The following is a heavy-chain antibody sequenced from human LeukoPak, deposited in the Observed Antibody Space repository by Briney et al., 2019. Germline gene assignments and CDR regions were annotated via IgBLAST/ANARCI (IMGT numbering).Heavy chain of an antibody. D-gene: IGHD2-2*01. Sequence: GSSVKVSCKASGGTFSSYAISWVRQAPGQGLEWMGGIIPIFGTANYAQKLQGRVTITADKSTSTAYMELSSLRSEDTAVYYCAREPAAENYFDYWGQGTLVTVSS. CDR2: IIPIFGTA. V-gene: IGHV1-69*06. CDR3: AREPAAENYFDY. J-gene: IGHJ4*02. CDR1: GGTFSSYA.